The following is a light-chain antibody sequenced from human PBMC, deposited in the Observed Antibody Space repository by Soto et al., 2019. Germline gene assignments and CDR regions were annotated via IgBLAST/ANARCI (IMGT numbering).Light chain of an antibody. V-gene: IGKV1-5*03. CDR3: QQRSNWPT. CDR1: QTISSW. Sequence: DIQVTQSPSTLSGSVGDRVTITCRASQTISSWLAWYQQKPGKAPKLLIYKASTLKSGVPSRFSGSGSGTDFTLTISSLEPEDFAVYYCQQRSNWPTFGQGTRLEIK. J-gene: IGKJ5*01. CDR2: KAS.